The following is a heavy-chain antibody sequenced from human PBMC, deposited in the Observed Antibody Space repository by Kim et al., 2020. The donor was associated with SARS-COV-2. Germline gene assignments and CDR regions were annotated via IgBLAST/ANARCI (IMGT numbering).Heavy chain of an antibody. Sequence: GGSLRLSCAASGFTVSSYWMSWVRQAPGKGLEWVANIKQDGSEKYDVDSVKGRFTISRDNAKNSLYLQMNSLRAEDTAVYYCAREGFYGGNFDYWGQGTLVTVSS. J-gene: IGHJ4*02. V-gene: IGHV3-7*01. CDR1: GFTVSSYW. CDR3: AREGFYGGNFDY. D-gene: IGHD4-17*01. CDR2: IKQDGSEK.